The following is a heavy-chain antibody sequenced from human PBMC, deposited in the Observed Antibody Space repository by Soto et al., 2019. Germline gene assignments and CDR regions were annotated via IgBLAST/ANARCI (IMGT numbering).Heavy chain of an antibody. D-gene: IGHD2-2*01. CDR3: ARYCSSTSCQFDP. V-gene: IGHV1-2*02. CDR2: INPNSGAS. CDR1: GYTFTGYY. J-gene: IGHJ5*02. Sequence: ASVKVSCKASGYTFTGYYIHWVRQAPGQGLEWVGGINPNSGASNYAQKFQGRVTMTRDTSISTAYMELSSLRSDDTAVYYCARYCSSTSCQFDPWGQGTLVTVSS.